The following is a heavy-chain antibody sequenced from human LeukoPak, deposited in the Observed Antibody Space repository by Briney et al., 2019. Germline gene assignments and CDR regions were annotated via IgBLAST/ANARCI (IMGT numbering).Heavy chain of an antibody. CDR1: GYTFTSYG. CDR3: AREGSHMDV. V-gene: IGHV1-8*03. Sequence: ASVKVSCKASGYTFTSYGISWVRQAPGQGLEWMGWMNPNSGNTGYAQKFQGRVTITRNTSISTAYMELSSLRSEDTAVYYCAREGSHMDVWGKGTTVTVSS. CDR2: MNPNSGNT. J-gene: IGHJ6*03. D-gene: IGHD6-13*01.